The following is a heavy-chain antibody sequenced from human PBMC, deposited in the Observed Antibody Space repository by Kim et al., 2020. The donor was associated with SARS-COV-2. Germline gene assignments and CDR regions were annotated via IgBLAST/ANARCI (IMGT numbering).Heavy chain of an antibody. CDR1: GGSISSSSYY. D-gene: IGHD3-22*01. CDR2: IYYSGST. J-gene: IGHJ4*02. Sequence: SETLSLTCTVSGGSISSSSYYWGWIRQPPGKGLEWIGSIYYSGSTYYNPSLKSRVTISVDTSKNQFSLKLSSVTAADTAVYYCASPRTASYYYDSSGYFSNWGPGTLVPVSP. CDR3: ASPRTASYYYDSSGYFSN. V-gene: IGHV4-39*01.